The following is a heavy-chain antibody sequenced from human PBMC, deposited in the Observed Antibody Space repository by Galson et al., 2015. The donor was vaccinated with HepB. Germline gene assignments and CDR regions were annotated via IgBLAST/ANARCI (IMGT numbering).Heavy chain of an antibody. V-gene: IGHV2-5*01. CDR2: INGNDDK. J-gene: IGHJ4*02. CDR3: AHRRQVITKEFDS. Sequence: PALVKPTQTLTLTCTFSGFSLSTSTVGVGWIRQPPGKALEWLALINGNDDKRYSPSLKRRLTITKDTSKSQGVLTMTNMDPVDTATYYCAHRRQVITKEFDSWGQGTLVTVSP. CDR1: GFSLSTSTVG. D-gene: IGHD1-20*01.